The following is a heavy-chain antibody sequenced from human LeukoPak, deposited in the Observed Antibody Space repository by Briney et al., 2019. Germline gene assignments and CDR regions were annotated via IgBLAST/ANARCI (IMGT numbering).Heavy chain of an antibody. CDR3: ARDYPSISKYYYGSGRTTWFDP. D-gene: IGHD3-10*01. CDR2: IYHSGST. Sequence: SETLSLTCTVSGYSISSGYYWGWIRQPPGKGLEWIGSIYHSGSTYYNPSLKSRVTISVDTSKNQFSLKLSSVTAADTAVYYCARDYPSISKYYYGSGRTTWFDPWGQGTLVTVSS. J-gene: IGHJ5*02. CDR1: GYSISSGYY. V-gene: IGHV4-38-2*02.